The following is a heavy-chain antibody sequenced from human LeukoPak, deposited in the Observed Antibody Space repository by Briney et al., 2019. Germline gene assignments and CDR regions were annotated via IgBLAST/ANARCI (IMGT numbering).Heavy chain of an antibody. Sequence: SETLSLTCAVYGGSFSGYYWSWIRQPPGKGLEWIGEINHSGSTNYNPSLKSRVTISVDTSKNQVSLKLTSVTAADTAVYYCARTEEGGYNSGYFGYYYYMDVWGKGTTVTVSS. CDR2: INHSGST. V-gene: IGHV4-34*01. J-gene: IGHJ6*03. CDR1: GGSFSGYY. D-gene: IGHD5-18*01. CDR3: ARTEEGGYNSGYFGYYYYMDV.